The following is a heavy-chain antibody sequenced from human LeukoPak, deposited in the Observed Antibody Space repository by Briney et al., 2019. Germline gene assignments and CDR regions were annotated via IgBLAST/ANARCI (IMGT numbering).Heavy chain of an antibody. V-gene: IGHV3-7*04. CDR1: GFTFSSYA. J-gene: IGHJ4*02. CDR2: IHPEGNEK. Sequence: GGSLRLSCVASGFTFSSYAMHWVRQAPGRGLEWVANIHPEGNEKYHVGSVKGRFTISRDNPKSSLFLQMNGLRVEDTAVYYCARGDAFSGDHWGQGTLVTVSS. CDR3: ARGDAFSGDH.